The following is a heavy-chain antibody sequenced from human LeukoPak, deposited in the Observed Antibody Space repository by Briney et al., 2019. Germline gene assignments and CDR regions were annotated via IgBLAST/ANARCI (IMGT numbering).Heavy chain of an antibody. J-gene: IGHJ6*02. D-gene: IGHD2-15*01. CDR2: INHGGST. CDR1: GGSFSGYY. Sequence: PSETLSLTCAVYGGSFSGYYWSWIRQPPGKGLEWIGEINHGGSTNYNPSLKSRVTISVDTSKNQFSLKLSSVTAADTAVYYCARVYCSGGSCYSGYYYYGMDVWGQGTTVTVSS. V-gene: IGHV4-34*01. CDR3: ARVYCSGGSCYSGYYYYGMDV.